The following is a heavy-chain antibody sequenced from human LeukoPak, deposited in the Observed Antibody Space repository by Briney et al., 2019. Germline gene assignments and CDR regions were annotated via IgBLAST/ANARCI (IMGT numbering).Heavy chain of an antibody. J-gene: IGHJ4*02. CDR1: GGTFSSYA. CDR2: IIPIFGTA. Sequence: SVKVSCKASGGTFSSYAINWVRQAPGQGLEWMGGIIPIFGTANYAQKFQGRVTITADESTSTAYMELSSLRSEDTAVYYCARDNYDFWSGYYTGRGINYWGQGTLVTVSS. CDR3: ARDNYDFWSGYYTGRGINY. V-gene: IGHV1-69*13. D-gene: IGHD3-3*01.